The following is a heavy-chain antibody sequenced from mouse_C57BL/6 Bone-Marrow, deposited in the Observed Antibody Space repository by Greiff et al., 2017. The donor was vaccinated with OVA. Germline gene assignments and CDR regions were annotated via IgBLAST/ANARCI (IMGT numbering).Heavy chain of an antibody. CDR1: GFSLTSYG. J-gene: IGHJ4*01. V-gene: IGHV2-2*01. CDR2: ICRGGSS. Sequence: QVQLQQPGPGLVQPSPSLSITCTVSGFSLTSYGVHWVRQSPGKGLEWLGVICRGGSSAYNAAFISRLSISKDNSKSQVFFKMNSLQADDTAIYYCARNCGYYGSHYYAMDYWGQGTSVTVSS. D-gene: IGHD1-1*01. CDR3: ARNCGYYGSHYYAMDY.